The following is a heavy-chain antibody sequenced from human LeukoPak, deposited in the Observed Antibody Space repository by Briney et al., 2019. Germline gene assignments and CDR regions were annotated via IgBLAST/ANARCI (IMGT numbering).Heavy chain of an antibody. CDR2: IGVSGGST. CDR1: GLTFSEYA. V-gene: IGHV3-23*01. J-gene: IGHJ1*01. CDR3: AKGRVGTNGVLEH. Sequence: GGSLRPSCAASGLTFSEYAMSWVRQVPGMGLEWVSTIGVSGGSTNYADSVRGRFTISRDNSKNTLYLQINSLRADDTAVYYCAKGRVGTNGVLEHWGQGTLVTVSS. D-gene: IGHD1-26*01.